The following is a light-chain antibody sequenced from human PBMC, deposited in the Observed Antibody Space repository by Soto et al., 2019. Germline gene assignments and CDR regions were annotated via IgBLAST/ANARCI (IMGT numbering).Light chain of an antibody. CDR1: SSDVGGYNY. J-gene: IGLJ2*01. CDR2: EVS. V-gene: IGLV2-8*01. Sequence: QSVLTQPPSASGSPGQSVTISCTGTSSDVGGYNYVSWYQQYPGKAPKLMIYEVSKRPSGVPDRFSGSKSANTASLTVSGLQAEDEADYYCRSYAGSNSFVVFGGGTKVTVL. CDR3: RSYAGSNSFVV.